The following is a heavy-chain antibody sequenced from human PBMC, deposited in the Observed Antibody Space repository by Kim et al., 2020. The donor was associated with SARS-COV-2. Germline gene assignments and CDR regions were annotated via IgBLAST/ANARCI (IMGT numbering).Heavy chain of an antibody. CDR1: GGSISSYY. Sequence: SETLSLTCTVSGGSISSYYWSWTRQPPGKGLEWIGYIYYSGSNNYNPSRKSRVTISVDTSQNQFSLKLSSVTAADTAVYYCARFMDGRVYYGMDVWGQGTTVTVSS. V-gene: IGHV4-59*01. J-gene: IGHJ6*02. CDR3: ARFMDGRVYYGMDV. D-gene: IGHD6-19*01. CDR2: IYYSGSN.